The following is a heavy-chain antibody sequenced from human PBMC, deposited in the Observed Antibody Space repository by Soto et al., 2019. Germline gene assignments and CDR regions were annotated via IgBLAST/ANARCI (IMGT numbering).Heavy chain of an antibody. D-gene: IGHD6-19*01. CDR3: ARVEDSSGWPYYYGMDV. V-gene: IGHV6-1*01. CDR1: VDSVSSNSAA. J-gene: IGHJ6*02. Sequence: PSQTLSLTCAISVDSVSSNSAAWNWIRQSPSRGLEWLGRTYYRSKWYNDYAVSVKSRITINPDTSKNQFSLQLNSVTPEDTAVYYCARVEDSSGWPYYYGMDVWGQGTTVTVSS. CDR2: TYYRSKWYN.